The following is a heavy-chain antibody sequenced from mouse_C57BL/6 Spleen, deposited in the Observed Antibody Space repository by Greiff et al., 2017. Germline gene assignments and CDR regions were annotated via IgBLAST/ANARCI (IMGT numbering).Heavy chain of an antibody. V-gene: IGHV1-54*01. D-gene: IGHD4-1*01. CDR3: ARSKDWDTWFAY. Sequence: QVQLQQPGAELVRPGTSVKVSCKASGYAFTSYLIHWVKQRPGQGLEWIGVIDPGSGGTNYNEKFKGKATLTVDKSSSTAYMQLSSLTSEDSAVYCCARSKDWDTWFAYGGQGTVVTVSA. CDR2: IDPGSGGT. CDR1: GYAFTSYL. J-gene: IGHJ3*01.